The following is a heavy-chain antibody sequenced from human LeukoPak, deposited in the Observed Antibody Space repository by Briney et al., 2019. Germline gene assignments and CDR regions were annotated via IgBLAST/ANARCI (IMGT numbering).Heavy chain of an antibody. V-gene: IGHV4-39*02. CDR3: ATMGDFGVIRHTDF. J-gene: IGHJ3*01. CDR1: GTSISSSRYY. D-gene: IGHD3-3*01. Sequence: SETLSLTCTVSGTSISSSRYYWGWIRQPPGKWLEWIGSIYYTGTTYYNPSLKSRVTISVDTSQNHFSLKMSSVTAADTAVYYCATMGDFGVIRHTDFWGQGTMVTVSS. CDR2: IYYTGTT.